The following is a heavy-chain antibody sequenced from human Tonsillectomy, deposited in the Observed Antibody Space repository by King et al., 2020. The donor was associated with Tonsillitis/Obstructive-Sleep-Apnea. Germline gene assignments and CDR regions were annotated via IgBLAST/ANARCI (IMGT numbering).Heavy chain of an antibody. CDR3: AREPAGFDSSGYYYFDY. Sequence: VQLQQWGAGLLKPSETLSLTCAVYGGSFSGFYWSWIRQPPGEGLEWIGEINHSGSTNYNPSLKSRVTISVDTSKNQFSLRLSSVTAADTAVYYCAREPAGFDSSGYYYFDYWGQGTLVTVSS. V-gene: IGHV4-34*01. CDR2: INHSGST. D-gene: IGHD3-22*01. J-gene: IGHJ4*02. CDR1: GGSFSGFY.